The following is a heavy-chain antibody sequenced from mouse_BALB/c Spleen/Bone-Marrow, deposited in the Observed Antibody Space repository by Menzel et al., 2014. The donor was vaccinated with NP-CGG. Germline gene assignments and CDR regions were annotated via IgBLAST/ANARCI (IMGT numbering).Heavy chain of an antibody. J-gene: IGHJ2*01. D-gene: IGHD4-1*01. V-gene: IGHV5-12-2*01. CDR2: ISNGGGST. Sequence: EVQLVESGGGLVQPGGSLKLSCAASGFTFSSYTMSWVRQTPEKRLEWVAYISNGGGSTYYPDTVKGRFTISRDNAKNPLFLQMSSLKSEDTSMYYCSRHKNWDFDYWGQGTTLTVSS. CDR3: SRHKNWDFDY. CDR1: GFTFSSYT.